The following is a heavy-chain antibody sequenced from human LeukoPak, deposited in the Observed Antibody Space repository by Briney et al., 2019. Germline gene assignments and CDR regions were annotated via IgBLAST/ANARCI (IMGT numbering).Heavy chain of an antibody. CDR1: GLTFSSYA. Sequence: GGSLRLSCSASGLTFSSYAMHWVRQAPGKGLEWVAVISYDGSNKYYADSVKGRFTISRDNSKYTLYLQMNSLRAEDTAVYYCAGTEPPVDYWGQGTLVTVSS. D-gene: IGHD1-14*01. J-gene: IGHJ4*02. CDR3: AGTEPPVDY. V-gene: IGHV3-30*01. CDR2: ISYDGSNK.